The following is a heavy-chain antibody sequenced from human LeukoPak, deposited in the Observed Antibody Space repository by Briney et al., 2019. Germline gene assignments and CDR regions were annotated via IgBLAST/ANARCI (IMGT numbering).Heavy chain of an antibody. CDR2: IKYDGSEK. CDR3: ATGRGLR. V-gene: IGHV3-7*03. J-gene: IGHJ6*04. CDR1: GLTFSDYW. Sequence: GGSLRLSCAASGLTFSDYWMYWVRQAPGKGLEGVANIKYDGSEKYYVDSVKGRFTISRDNAKNSLYLQMNSLRVEDTAMYYCATGRGLRWGKGTTVTVSS.